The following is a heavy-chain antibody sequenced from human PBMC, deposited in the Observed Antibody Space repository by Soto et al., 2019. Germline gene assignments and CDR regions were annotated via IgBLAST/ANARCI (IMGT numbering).Heavy chain of an antibody. J-gene: IGHJ3*02. CDR2: IYYSGST. CDR3: ARDRRVLHAFDI. V-gene: IGHV4-31*03. Sequence: SATLSLTCTVSGAYISSDNYYWSWLRQHPGKGLEWIGYIYYSGSTYYNPSLKSRVTISVDTSKNQFSLKLSSVTAADTAVYYCARDRRVLHAFDIWGQGTMVTVSS. CDR1: GAYISSDNYY.